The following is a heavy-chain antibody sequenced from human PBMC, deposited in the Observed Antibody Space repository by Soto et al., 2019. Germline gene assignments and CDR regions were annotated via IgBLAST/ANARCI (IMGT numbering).Heavy chain of an antibody. CDR1: GFTFSDNY. CDR2: ISSSGSII. CDR3: ARDLGYYESDGYFDY. Sequence: QVQLVESGGGLVKPGGSLRLSCAASGFTFSDNYMSWIRQAPGKGLEWVSYISSSGSIIYYAVSVKGRFTIYRDNANNSLYLQMNSLRAEDTAVYYCARDLGYYESDGYFDYWGQGTLVTVSS. D-gene: IGHD3-22*01. J-gene: IGHJ4*02. V-gene: IGHV3-11*01.